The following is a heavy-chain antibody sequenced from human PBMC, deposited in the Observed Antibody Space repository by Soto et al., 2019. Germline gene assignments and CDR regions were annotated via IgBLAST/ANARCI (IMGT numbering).Heavy chain of an antibody. J-gene: IGHJ6*02. V-gene: IGHV1-69*01. CDR3: ATGGHNDGYNFSHGMDV. D-gene: IGHD3-16*01. CDR2: VIPLFDTA. Sequence: QVQVVQSGAEVKKPGSSVKVSCKVSGGIFTNNAISWVRQAPGQGLEWLRGVIPLFDTAYYAQTFRSRLRTSAEGATTTAYRELSGMTSADTAVYFCATGGHNDGYNFSHGMDVWGQGTTVTVS. CDR1: GGIFTNNA.